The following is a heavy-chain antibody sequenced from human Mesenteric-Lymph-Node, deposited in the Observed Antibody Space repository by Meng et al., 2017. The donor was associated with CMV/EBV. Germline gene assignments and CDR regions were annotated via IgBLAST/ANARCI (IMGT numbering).Heavy chain of an antibody. J-gene: IGHJ4*02. Sequence: GSLSLSCAASGFSVRDNYMSWVRQAPGQGLEWVSLIYDVGDTYYAASVKGRFTISKDNSKNTLYLQMNSLRVDDTAVYYCVKEGKVGATFFDSWGQGTPVTVSS. CDR3: VKEGKVGATFFDS. CDR2: IYDVGDT. V-gene: IGHV3-53*01. D-gene: IGHD1-26*01. CDR1: GFSVRDNY.